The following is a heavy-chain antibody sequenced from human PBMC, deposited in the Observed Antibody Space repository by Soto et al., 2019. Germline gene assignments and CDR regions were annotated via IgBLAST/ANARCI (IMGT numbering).Heavy chain of an antibody. CDR2: IYHSGST. D-gene: IGHD2-15*01. J-gene: IGHJ5*02. CDR1: GGSISSGGYS. V-gene: IGHV4-30-2*01. Sequence: SETLSLTCAVSGGSISSGGYSWSWIRQPPGKGLEWIGYIYHSGSTYYNPSLKSRVTISADRSKNQFSLKQSSVTAADTAVYYCARERCSGGSCHWFDPWGQGTLVTVSS. CDR3: ARERCSGGSCHWFDP.